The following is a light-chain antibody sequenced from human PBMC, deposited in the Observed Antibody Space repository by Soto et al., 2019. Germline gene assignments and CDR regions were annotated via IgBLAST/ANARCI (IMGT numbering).Light chain of an antibody. CDR1: ESVSSRY. Sequence: EVVLTQSPGTLSLSPGERATLSCRASESVSSRYLAWYQKKPGQAPRLLIYGASSRATGIPDRFGGGGSGTDFTLTISRLEPEDFALYYCQQFHTFGQGTRLEIK. V-gene: IGKV3-20*01. CDR2: GAS. CDR3: QQFHT. J-gene: IGKJ5*01.